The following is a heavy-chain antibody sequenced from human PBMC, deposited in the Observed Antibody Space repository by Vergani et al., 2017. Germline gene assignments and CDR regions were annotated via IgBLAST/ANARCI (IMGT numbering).Heavy chain of an antibody. V-gene: IGHV3-23*01. CDR2: IIGSGVST. Sequence: EVQLLESGGGLVQPGGSLSLSCAASGFTFSSYAMSWFRQAPGRGLEWVSAIIGSGVSTYYADSVKGRFTISRDNSKNTLYLQMNSLRAEDTAVYYCAKDQWVGRYSYGLGSVPDYWGQGTLVTVSS. CDR1: GFTFSSYA. J-gene: IGHJ4*02. D-gene: IGHD5-18*01. CDR3: AKDQWVGRYSYGLGSVPDY.